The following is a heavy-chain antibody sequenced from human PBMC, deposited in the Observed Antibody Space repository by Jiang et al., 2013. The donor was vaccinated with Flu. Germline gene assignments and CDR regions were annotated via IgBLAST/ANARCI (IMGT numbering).Heavy chain of an antibody. CDR1: GFTFSSFG. J-gene: IGHJ6*02. CDR2: TRNDGRNK. Sequence: GLVQPGRSLRLSCAASGFTFSSFGMHWVRQAPGKGLDWVAFTRNDGRNKYYAESVKGRFTISRDNSKDTLYLQMNSLRAEDTAVYYCAKDQYSSGWYGDYYYGMDVWGQGTTVTVSS. CDR3: AKDQYSSGWYGDYYYGMDV. D-gene: IGHD6-19*01. V-gene: IGHV3-30*02.